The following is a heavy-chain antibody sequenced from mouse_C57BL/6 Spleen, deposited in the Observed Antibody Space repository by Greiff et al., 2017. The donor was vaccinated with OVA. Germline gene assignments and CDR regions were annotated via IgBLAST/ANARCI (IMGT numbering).Heavy chain of an antibody. CDR1: GYTFTSYW. CDR2: IDPSDSYT. CDR3: ARQGDPFV. V-gene: IGHV1-50*01. Sequence: QVQLQQPGAELVKPGASVKLSCKASGYTFTSYWMQWVKQRPGQGLEWIGEIDPSDSYTNYNQKFKGKATLTVDTSSSTADMQLSSLTSEDSAVYYCARQGDPFVWGTGTTVTVSS. J-gene: IGHJ1*03.